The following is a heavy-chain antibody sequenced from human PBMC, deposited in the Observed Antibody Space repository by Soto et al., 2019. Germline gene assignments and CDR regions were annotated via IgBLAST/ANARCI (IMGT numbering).Heavy chain of an antibody. CDR2: IIPIFGTA. J-gene: IGHJ6*02. CDR3: ARKEAVAGTDYYDYGMDV. V-gene: IGHV1-69*12. Sequence: QVQLVQSGAEVKKPGSSVKVSCKASGGTFSSYAISWVRQAPGQGLEWMGGIIPIFGTANYAQKFQGRVTTTADESTSTAYMELSSLISEDSAVYYCARKEAVAGTDYYDYGMDVWGQGTAVAVSS. CDR1: GGTFSSYA. D-gene: IGHD6-19*01.